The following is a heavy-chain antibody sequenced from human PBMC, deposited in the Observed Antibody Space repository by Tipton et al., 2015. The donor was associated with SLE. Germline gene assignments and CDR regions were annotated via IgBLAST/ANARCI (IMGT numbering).Heavy chain of an antibody. Sequence: TLSLTCTVSGGSISSHYWSWIRQPPGKGLEWIGYIYYSGSTNYNPSLKSRVTMSVDTSKNQFSLKVSSVTAADMAVYYCASGLSSIGPFDYWGQGTLVTVSS. D-gene: IGHD6-6*01. V-gene: IGHV4-59*11. CDR3: ASGLSSIGPFDY. J-gene: IGHJ4*02. CDR1: GGSISSHY. CDR2: IYYSGST.